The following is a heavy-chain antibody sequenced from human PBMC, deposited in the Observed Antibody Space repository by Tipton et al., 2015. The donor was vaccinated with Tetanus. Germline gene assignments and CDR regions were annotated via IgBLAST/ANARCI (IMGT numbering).Heavy chain of an antibody. CDR2: IYYSGGT. J-gene: IGHJ5*02. CDR3: ARDQGGGRVVRLNWLDP. CDR1: GDSISRGGYF. V-gene: IGHV4-31*03. Sequence: TLSLTCTVSGDSISRGGYFWKWIPPRPGKGPEGVGYIYYSGGTYYNPSLKSRVSMSVDTSKNQFSLNLTSVTAADTAVYYCARDQGGGRVVRLNWLDPWGQGTLVTVSS. D-gene: IGHD6-6*01.